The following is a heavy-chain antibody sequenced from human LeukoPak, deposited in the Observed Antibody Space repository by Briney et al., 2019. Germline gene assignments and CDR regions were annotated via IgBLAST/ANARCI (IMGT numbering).Heavy chain of an antibody. CDR2: ITGSGSNL. V-gene: IGHV3-21*01. J-gene: IGHJ4*02. CDR3: ARNFDS. CDR1: GFTFTSSD. Sequence: GGSLRLSCVASGFTFTSSDFNWIRQAPGKGLEWLSTITGSGSNLYYADSVKGRSTTSRDDAKDSVYLQMESLRVEDTAIYYCARNFDSWGQGTLVTVSS.